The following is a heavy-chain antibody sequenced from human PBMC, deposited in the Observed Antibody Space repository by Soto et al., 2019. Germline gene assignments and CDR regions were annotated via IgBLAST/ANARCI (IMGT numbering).Heavy chain of an antibody. CDR3: ASPRYCSGGSCYPGAFDI. D-gene: IGHD2-15*01. J-gene: IGHJ3*02. CDR1: SGSISSSNW. CDR2: IYHSGST. V-gene: IGHV4-4*02. Sequence: SETLSLTCAVSSGSISSSNWWSWVRQPPGKGLEWIGEIYHSGSTNYNPSLKSRVTISVDKSKNQFSLKLSSVTAADTAVYYCASPRYCSGGSCYPGAFDIWGQGTMVTVSS.